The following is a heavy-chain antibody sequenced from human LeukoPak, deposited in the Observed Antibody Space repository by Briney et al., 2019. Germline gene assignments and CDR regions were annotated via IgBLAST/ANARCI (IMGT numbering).Heavy chain of an antibody. V-gene: IGHV3-33*01. CDR3: ARVDYGDYDFDY. Sequence: GGSLRLSCAASGFTFSSYGMHWVRQAPGKGLEWVAVIWYDGSNKYYADSVKGRFTISRDNSKNTLYLQMYSLRAEDTAVYYCARVDYGDYDFDYWGQGTLVTVSS. D-gene: IGHD4-17*01. CDR2: IWYDGSNK. J-gene: IGHJ4*02. CDR1: GFTFSSYG.